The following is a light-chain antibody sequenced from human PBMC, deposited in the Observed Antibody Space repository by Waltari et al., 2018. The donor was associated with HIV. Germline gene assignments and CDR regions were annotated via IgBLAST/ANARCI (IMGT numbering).Light chain of an antibody. CDR2: VNRDGGN. CDR3: QTWGKGIRV. V-gene: IGLV4-69*01. Sequence: QVVLTQSPSASASLGASVKLTCTLSSSHSTYVIAWHQQQPEKGPRYLMNVNRDGGNRRGDGVPVRFSGSSYGTERSLTISGLQSEDEADYYCQTWGKGIRVFGGGTRLTVL. J-gene: IGLJ3*02. CDR1: SSHSTYV.